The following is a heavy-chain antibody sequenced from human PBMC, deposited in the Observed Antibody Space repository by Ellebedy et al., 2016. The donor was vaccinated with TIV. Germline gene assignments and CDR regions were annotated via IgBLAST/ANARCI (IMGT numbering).Heavy chain of an antibody. CDR2: IKEDGSEK. Sequence: GGSLRLSXAASGFTFNKYWMNWVRQAPGKGLEWVANIKEDGSEKYYGDSVKGRFTISRDNAENSLYLQMSSLRAEDTAVYYCATRGYYGSGSRFNYFMDVWGKGTTVTVSS. D-gene: IGHD3-10*01. J-gene: IGHJ6*03. CDR1: GFTFNKYW. V-gene: IGHV3-7*01. CDR3: ATRGYYGSGSRFNYFMDV.